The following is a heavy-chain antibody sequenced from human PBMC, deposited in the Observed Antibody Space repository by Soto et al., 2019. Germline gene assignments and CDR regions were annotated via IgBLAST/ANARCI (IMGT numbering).Heavy chain of an antibody. CDR1: GGSFSGYY. V-gene: IGHV4-34*01. J-gene: IGHJ5*02. CDR3: ACGIAVAGTRWFDP. Sequence: PSETLSLTCAVYGGSFSGYYWSWIRQPPGKGLEWIGEINHSGSTNYNPSLKSRVTISVDTSKNQFSLKLSSVTAADTAVYYGACGIAVAGTRWFDPWGQGTLVTVSS. D-gene: IGHD6-19*01. CDR2: INHSGST.